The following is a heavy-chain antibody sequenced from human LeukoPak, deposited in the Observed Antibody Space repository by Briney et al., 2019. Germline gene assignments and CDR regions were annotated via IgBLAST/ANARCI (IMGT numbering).Heavy chain of an antibody. V-gene: IGHV3-30*02. CDR3: AKLRSGSYPYYFDY. J-gene: IGHJ4*02. CDR1: GFTFSSYG. CDR2: IRYDGSNK. Sequence: GGSLRLSCAASGFTFSSYGMHWVRQAPGKGLEWVAFIRYDGSNKYYADSVKGRFTISRDNSKNTLYLQMNSLRAEDTAVYYCAKLRSGSYPYYFDYWGQGTLVTVSS. D-gene: IGHD1-26*01.